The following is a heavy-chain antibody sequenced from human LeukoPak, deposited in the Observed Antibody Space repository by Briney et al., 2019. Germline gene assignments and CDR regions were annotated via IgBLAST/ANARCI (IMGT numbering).Heavy chain of an antibody. D-gene: IGHD2-2*01. V-gene: IGHV4-34*01. CDR2: INHSGST. CDR1: GGSFSGYY. CDR3: ASDSYCSSTSCRDAFDI. J-gene: IGHJ3*02. Sequence: PSETLSLTCAVYGGSFSGYYWSWIRQPPGKGLEWIGEINHSGSTNYNPSLKSRVTISVDTSKNQFSLKLSSVTAADTAVYYCASDSYCSSTSCRDAFDIWGQGTMVTVSS.